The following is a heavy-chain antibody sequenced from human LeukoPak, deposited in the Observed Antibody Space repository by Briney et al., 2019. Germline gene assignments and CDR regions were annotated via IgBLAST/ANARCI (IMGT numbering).Heavy chain of an antibody. V-gene: IGHV4-34*01. CDR2: INHSGST. CDR3: ARAYDYVWGSYRPEDDY. CDR1: GGSFSGYY. Sequence: SETLSLTCAVYGGSFSGYYWSWIRQPPGKGLGWIGEINHSGSTNYNPSLKSRVTISVDTSKNQFSLNLSSVTAADTAVYYCARAYDYVWGSYRPEDDYWGQGTLVTVSS. J-gene: IGHJ4*02. D-gene: IGHD3-16*02.